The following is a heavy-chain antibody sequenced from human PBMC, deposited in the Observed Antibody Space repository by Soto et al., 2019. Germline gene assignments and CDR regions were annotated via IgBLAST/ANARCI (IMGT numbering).Heavy chain of an antibody. CDR2: ISYRGST. D-gene: IGHD3-3*01. CDR3: ARGRPYYAP. CDR1: GGSISSGGYY. V-gene: IGHV4-31*03. Sequence: QVQVQESGPGLVKPSQTLSLTCTVSGGSISSGGYYWSWIRQHPGKGLEWIGCISYRGSTYYNPSLXXRXTXXIDPSKNPSSLKLTSVTAADTAVYFCARGRPYYAPWGRGTLVTVSS. J-gene: IGHJ5*02.